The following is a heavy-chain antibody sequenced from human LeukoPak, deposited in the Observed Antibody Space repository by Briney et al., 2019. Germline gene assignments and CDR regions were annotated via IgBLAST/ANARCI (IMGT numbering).Heavy chain of an antibody. D-gene: IGHD2-21*02. CDR3: VRRLLTQYYFDY. Sequence: GGSLRLSCAASGFDFSDYAMSWIRQAPGRGLEHVSHISSSGRDVYYADSVMDRFTISRDNANNSLSLQMISLRAEDTAVYYCVRRLLTQYYFDYWGRGTLVIVSS. CDR2: ISSSGRDV. V-gene: IGHV3-11*01. CDR1: GFDFSDYA. J-gene: IGHJ4*02.